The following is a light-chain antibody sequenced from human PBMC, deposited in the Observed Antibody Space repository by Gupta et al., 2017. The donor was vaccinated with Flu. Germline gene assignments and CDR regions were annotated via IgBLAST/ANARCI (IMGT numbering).Light chain of an antibody. CDR3: AAWDDSLNGHYV. V-gene: IGLV1-44*01. J-gene: IGLJ1*01. CDR2: GIS. CDR1: SSNIGSNP. Sequence: QSVLAQPPSASETPGQRVTISCSGSSSNIGSNPVNWYHQVPGTAPKLFIFGISQRPSGVPDRFSGSKSGTSASLAISGLQSEDEADYSCAAWDDSLNGHYVFGTGTKVTVL.